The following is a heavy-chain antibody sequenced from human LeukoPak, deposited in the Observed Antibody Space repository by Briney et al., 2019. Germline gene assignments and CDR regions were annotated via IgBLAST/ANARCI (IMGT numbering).Heavy chain of an antibody. CDR3: ARPPYGGVDY. CDR2: IYSGGSI. D-gene: IGHD4-23*01. V-gene: IGHV3-66*04. Sequence: PRGSLRLSCAASGLTVSSYMSWVRQAPGKGLEWVSVIYSGGSIYYADSVKGRFTISRDKSKNTLYLQMNSLRAEDTAVYYCARPPYGGVDYWGQETLDTVSS. CDR1: GLTVSSY. J-gene: IGHJ4*02.